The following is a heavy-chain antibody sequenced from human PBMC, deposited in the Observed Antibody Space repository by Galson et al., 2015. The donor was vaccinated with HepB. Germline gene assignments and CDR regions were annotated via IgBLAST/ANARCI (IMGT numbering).Heavy chain of an antibody. CDR2: ISGSGGST. V-gene: IGHV3-23*01. D-gene: IGHD3-10*01. Sequence: SLRLSCAASGFTFSSYAMSWVRQAPGKGLEWVSAISGSGGSTYYADSVKGRFTISRDNSKNTLYLQMNSLRAEDTAVYYCARVGGYPGVWFGELTFDYWGQGTLVTVSS. CDR1: GFTFSSYA. J-gene: IGHJ4*02. CDR3: ARVGGYPGVWFGELTFDY.